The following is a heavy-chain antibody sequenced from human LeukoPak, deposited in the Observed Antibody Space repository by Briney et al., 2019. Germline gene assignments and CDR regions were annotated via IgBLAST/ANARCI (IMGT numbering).Heavy chain of an antibody. Sequence: GGSLRLSCAASGFTFSTYSMNCVRQAPGKGLEWVSITSGDGATTDYADSVKGRFTISRDNSRNTLYLQMNSLRVEDTAVYYCAKKNLAAAGPNYFDYWGQGTLVTVSS. CDR2: TSGDGATT. V-gene: IGHV3-23*01. D-gene: IGHD6-13*01. CDR3: AKKNLAAAGPNYFDY. J-gene: IGHJ4*02. CDR1: GFTFSTYS.